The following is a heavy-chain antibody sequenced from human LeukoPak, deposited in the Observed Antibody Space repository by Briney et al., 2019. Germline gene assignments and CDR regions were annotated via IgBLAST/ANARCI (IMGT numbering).Heavy chain of an antibody. Sequence: GGSLRLSYAASGFSFSTYALNWVRQAPGEGLKWVSCITSDSAYIYYADSVKGRFTISRDNAKNSLYLQMNSLRAEDTAVYYCARYGVSSSTSYIDFWGQGTLVTVSS. D-gene: IGHD2-2*01. V-gene: IGHV3-21*01. CDR3: ARYGVSSSTSYIDF. J-gene: IGHJ4*02. CDR1: GFSFSTYA. CDR2: ITSDSAYI.